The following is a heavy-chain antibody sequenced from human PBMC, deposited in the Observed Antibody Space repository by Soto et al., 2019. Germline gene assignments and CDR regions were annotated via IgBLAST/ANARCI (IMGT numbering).Heavy chain of an antibody. CDR2: ITNDGSST. CDR1: GYVFSSYW. Sequence: EVQLVESGGGLVQPGGSLRLSCAASGYVFSSYWMHWVRQVPGKGLVWVSRITNDGSSTSYADSVNGRFTISRDNAKNTLYLQMTSLSVEDTAVYYCARGVQGSRYFDFWGRGTLVTVSS. J-gene: IGHJ2*01. V-gene: IGHV3-74*01. CDR3: ARGVQGSRYFDF.